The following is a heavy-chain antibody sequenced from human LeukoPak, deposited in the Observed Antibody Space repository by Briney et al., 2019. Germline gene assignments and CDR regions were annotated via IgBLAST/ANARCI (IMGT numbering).Heavy chain of an antibody. D-gene: IGHD6-13*01. CDR2: IYTSGST. CDR1: GGSISSNF. J-gene: IGHJ4*02. V-gene: IGHV4-4*07. Sequence: PSETLSLTCTVSGGSISSNFWSWIRQPARKGLEWIGRIYTSGSTNYNPSLKSRVTMSVDTSKNQFSLKLSSVTAADTAVYYCARGIAAAGKSFDSWGQGTLVTVSS. CDR3: ARGIAAAGKSFDS.